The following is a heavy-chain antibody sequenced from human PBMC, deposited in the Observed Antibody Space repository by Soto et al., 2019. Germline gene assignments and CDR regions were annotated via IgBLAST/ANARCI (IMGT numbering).Heavy chain of an antibody. J-gene: IGHJ6*02. CDR1: GYSFTDYH. CDR3: ARGDSTDCSNGVCSFFYNHDMDV. V-gene: IGHV1-2*04. CDR2: INPKSGGT. Sequence: ASVKVSCKASGYSFTDYHIHWVRQAPGQGLEWLGRINPKSGGTSTAQKFQGWVTMTTDTSISTASMELTRLTPDDTAIYYCARGDSTDCSNGVCSFFYNHDMDVWGQGTTVTVSS. D-gene: IGHD2-8*01.